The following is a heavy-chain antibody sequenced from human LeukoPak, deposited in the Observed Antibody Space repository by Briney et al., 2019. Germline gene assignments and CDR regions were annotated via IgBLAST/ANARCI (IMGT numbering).Heavy chain of an antibody. CDR2: ISESGSLI. CDR1: GFTFSNYE. CDR3: ARDSGSGTTGNEFDY. V-gene: IGHV3-48*03. Sequence: GGSVRLSCAASGFTFSNYEMNWVRQAPGKGLEWVAYISESGSLIYYADSVMGRFTIYRDNSKNSLFLQMSSLRAEDTAVYYCARDSGSGTTGNEFDYWGQGTLVSVSS. J-gene: IGHJ4*02. D-gene: IGHD1-1*01.